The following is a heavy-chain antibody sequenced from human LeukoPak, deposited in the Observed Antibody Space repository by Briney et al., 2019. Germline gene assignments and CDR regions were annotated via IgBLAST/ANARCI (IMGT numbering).Heavy chain of an antibody. V-gene: IGHV3-23*01. CDR3: TSWGDTTAEYFQR. D-gene: IGHD2-21*02. J-gene: IGHJ1*01. Sequence: PGGSLRLSCAASGFTFINYAMTWVRQAPGKGLEWVSAISGSGDSTFNADSVKGRFTISRDNSKNTLYLQMNSLRAEDTAVYYCTSWGDTTAEYFQRWGQGTLVTVSS. CDR2: ISGSGDST. CDR1: GFTFINYA.